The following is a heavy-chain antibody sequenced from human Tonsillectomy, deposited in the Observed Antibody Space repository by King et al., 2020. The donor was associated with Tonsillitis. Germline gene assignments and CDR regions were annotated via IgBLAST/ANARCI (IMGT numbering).Heavy chain of an antibody. CDR1: GGSFSGYY. D-gene: IGHD6-13*01. CDR3: ARQTHRIAGDATGEFFDH. J-gene: IGHJ4*02. CDR2: INHSGSA. V-gene: IGHV4-34*01. Sequence: VQLQQWGAGLLKPSETLSLTCAVYGGSFSGYYWSWIRQPPGKGLEWIGEINHSGSANSNPSLKSRVTISVDTSKNQFSLNLSSVTAADTAVYYCARQTHRIAGDATGEFFDHWGQGTRVTVSS.